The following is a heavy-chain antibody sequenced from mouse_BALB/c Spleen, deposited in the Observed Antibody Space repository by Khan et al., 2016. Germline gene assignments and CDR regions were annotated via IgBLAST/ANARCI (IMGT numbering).Heavy chain of an antibody. Sequence: EVELVESGGGLVQPGGSRKLSCAASGFTFSSFGMHWVRQAPEKGLEWVAYISSDNNTIYYADTVKGRFTISRDNPKNTLFLQMTSLRSEDTAMYYCASCGYYDYYDMDYWGQGTSVTVSS. D-gene: IGHD2-3*01. V-gene: IGHV5-17*02. CDR3: ASCGYYDYYDMDY. CDR1: GFTFSSFG. CDR2: ISSDNNTI. J-gene: IGHJ4*01.